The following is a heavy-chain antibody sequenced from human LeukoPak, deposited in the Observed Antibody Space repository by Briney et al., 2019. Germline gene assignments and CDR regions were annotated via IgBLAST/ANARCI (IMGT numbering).Heavy chain of an antibody. CDR1: GGSISSGDYY. CDR2: IYYSGST. D-gene: IGHD2-15*01. CDR3: ASAQAYCSGGSCSYAWFDP. V-gene: IGHV4-30-4*01. Sequence: PSETLSLTCTVSGGSISSGDYYWSWIRQPPGKGLEWIGYIYYSGSTYYNPSLKSRVTISVDTSKSQFSLKLSSVTAADTAVYYCASAQAYCSGGSCSYAWFDPWGQGTLVTVSS. J-gene: IGHJ5*02.